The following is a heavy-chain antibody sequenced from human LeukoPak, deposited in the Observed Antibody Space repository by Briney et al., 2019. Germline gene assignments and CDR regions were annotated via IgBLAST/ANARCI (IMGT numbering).Heavy chain of an antibody. Sequence: GGSLRLSCTASGFIFSSYSMNWVRQAPGKGLEWVSYISSSSTTIYYADSVKGRFTISRDNARNSLYLQMNSLRAEDTAVYYCARMGTYYYDGSGYVFDYWGQGTLVTVSS. CDR1: GFIFSSYS. J-gene: IGHJ4*02. V-gene: IGHV3-48*04. CDR2: ISSSSTTI. CDR3: ARMGTYYYDGSGYVFDY. D-gene: IGHD3-22*01.